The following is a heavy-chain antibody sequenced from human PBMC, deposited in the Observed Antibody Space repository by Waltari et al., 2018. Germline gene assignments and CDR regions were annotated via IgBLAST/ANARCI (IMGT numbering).Heavy chain of an antibody. Sequence: QVQLQQWGAGLLKPSETLSLTCAVYGGSFSGYYWSWIRQPPGKGLEWIGEINHSGSTNYNPSLKSRVTISVDTSKNQFSLKLSSVTAADTAVYYCARTGYDSSGYYYGAWYFDYWGQGTLVTVSS. V-gene: IGHV4-34*01. CDR3: ARTGYDSSGYYYGAWYFDY. CDR1: GGSFSGYY. J-gene: IGHJ4*02. CDR2: INHSGST. D-gene: IGHD3-22*01.